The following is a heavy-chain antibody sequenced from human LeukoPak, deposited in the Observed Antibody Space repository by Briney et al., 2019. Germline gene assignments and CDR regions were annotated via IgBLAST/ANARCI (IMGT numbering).Heavy chain of an antibody. J-gene: IGHJ4*02. V-gene: IGHV4-34*01. CDR1: GGSFSGYY. CDR2: MNHSGST. CDR3: ARGPPGDYYDSSGYYPFDY. D-gene: IGHD3-22*01. Sequence: SETLSLTCAVYGGSFSGYYWSWIRQPPGKGLEWIGEMNHSGSTNYNPSLKSRVTISVDTSKNQFSLKLSSVTAADTAVYYCARGPPGDYYDSSGYYPFDYWGQGTLVTVSS.